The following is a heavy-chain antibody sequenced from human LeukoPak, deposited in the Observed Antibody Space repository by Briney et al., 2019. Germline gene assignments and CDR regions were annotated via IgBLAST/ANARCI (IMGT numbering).Heavy chain of an antibody. CDR1: GFTVGSNH. CDR3: GALYDSGGYYDY. D-gene: IGHD3-22*01. CDR2: IYSGGST. V-gene: IGHV3-53*01. J-gene: IGHJ4*02. Sequence: GGSLRLSCAASGFTVGSNHMSWVRQAPGKGLEWVSVIYSGGSTSYTDSVKGRFTISRDNSKNTLYLQMNSLRAEDTAVYYCGALYDSGGYYDYWGQGTLVTVSS.